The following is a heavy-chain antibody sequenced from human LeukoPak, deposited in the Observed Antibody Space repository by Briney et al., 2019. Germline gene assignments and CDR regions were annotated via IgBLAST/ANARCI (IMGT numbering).Heavy chain of an antibody. Sequence: GASVKVSCKASGFTFTSSAVQWVRQARGQRLEWIGWIVVGSGNTNYAQKFQERDTITRDMSTSTAYMELSSLRSEDTAVYYCAADLPYSNYGPLDYWGQGTLVTVSS. CDR2: IVVGSGNT. J-gene: IGHJ4*02. CDR1: GFTFTSSA. V-gene: IGHV1-58*01. D-gene: IGHD4-11*01. CDR3: AADLPYSNYGPLDY.